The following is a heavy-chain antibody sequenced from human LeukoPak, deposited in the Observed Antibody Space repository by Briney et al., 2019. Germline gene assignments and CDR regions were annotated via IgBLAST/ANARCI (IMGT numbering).Heavy chain of an antibody. V-gene: IGHV1-18*01. Sequence: SVKVSCKASGYTFTSYGISWVRQAPGQGLEWMGWISAYNGNTNYAQKLQGRVTMTTDTSTSTAYMELRSLRSDDTAVYYCARGYCSGGSCYVPFDYWGQGTLVTVSS. CDR1: GYTFTSYG. CDR3: ARGYCSGGSCYVPFDY. D-gene: IGHD2-15*01. CDR2: ISAYNGNT. J-gene: IGHJ4*02.